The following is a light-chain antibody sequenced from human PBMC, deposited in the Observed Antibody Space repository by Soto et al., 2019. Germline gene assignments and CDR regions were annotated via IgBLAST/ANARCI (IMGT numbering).Light chain of an antibody. Sequence: DIQMTQSPSSVSASVGARVTITCRASQGISSWLVWYQQKPGKAPKLLIHTASILQSGVPSRFSGSGFGTNFSLTISSLQPDDFATYFCQQADSLPLTFGPGTTVDV. CDR2: TAS. J-gene: IGKJ3*01. CDR1: QGISSW. V-gene: IGKV1-12*01. CDR3: QQADSLPLT.